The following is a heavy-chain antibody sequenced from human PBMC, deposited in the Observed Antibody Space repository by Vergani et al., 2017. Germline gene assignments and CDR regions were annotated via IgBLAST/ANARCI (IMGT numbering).Heavy chain of an antibody. D-gene: IGHD2-15*01. J-gene: IGHJ6*02. CDR3: ARHRGWGLVVVAATPWYYYYGMDV. V-gene: IGHV5-51*01. CDR1: GYSFTSYW. CDR2: IYPGDSDT. Sequence: EVPLVQSGAAVKTPGESLKISCKGSGYSFTSYWIGWVRQMPGKGLEWMGIIYPGDSDTRYSPSFQGQVTISADKSISTAYLQWSSLKASDTAMYYCARHRGWGLVVVAATPWYYYYGMDVWGQGTTVTVSS.